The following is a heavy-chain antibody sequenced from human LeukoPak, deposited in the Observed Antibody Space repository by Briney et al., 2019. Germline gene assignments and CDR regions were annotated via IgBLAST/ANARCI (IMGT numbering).Heavy chain of an antibody. V-gene: IGHV4-4*02. CDR1: GGSISSSNW. CDR3: ARAVAGHRVADY. Sequence: SSETLSLTCAVSGGSISSSNWWGWVRQPPGKGLEWIGEIYHSGSTNYNPSLKSRVTISVDKSKNQFSLKLSSVTAADTAVYYCARAVAGHRVADYWGQGTLVTVSS. D-gene: IGHD6-19*01. CDR2: IYHSGST. J-gene: IGHJ4*02.